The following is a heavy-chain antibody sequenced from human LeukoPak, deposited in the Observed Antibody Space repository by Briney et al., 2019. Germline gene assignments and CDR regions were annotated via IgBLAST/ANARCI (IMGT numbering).Heavy chain of an antibody. Sequence: SETLSLTCTVSGGSISSYYWSWVRQPPGKGLEWMGYIYYSGSTNYNPSLKSRVDISVDTSKTQFSLKLSSVTAADTAVYYCARARWGYDSSGYLGANYYFDYWGQGTLVTVSS. D-gene: IGHD3-22*01. J-gene: IGHJ4*02. CDR1: GGSISSYY. CDR2: IYYSGST. CDR3: ARARWGYDSSGYLGANYYFDY. V-gene: IGHV4-59*01.